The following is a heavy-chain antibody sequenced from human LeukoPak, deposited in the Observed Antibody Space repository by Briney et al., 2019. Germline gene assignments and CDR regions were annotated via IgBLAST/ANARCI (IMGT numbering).Heavy chain of an antibody. J-gene: IGHJ5*02. V-gene: IGHV3-73*01. CDR2: IKSKANSNAT. Sequence: GGSLRLSCAASGVTFSGSAMHWVRQASRQGLERVGRIKSKANSNATAYAASVKGRFTISRDDSKNTAYLQMNSLKTEDTAVYYCTRRGNWNDAGYWFDPWGQGILVTVSS. CDR1: GVTFSGSA. CDR3: TRRGNWNDAGYWFDP. D-gene: IGHD1-1*01.